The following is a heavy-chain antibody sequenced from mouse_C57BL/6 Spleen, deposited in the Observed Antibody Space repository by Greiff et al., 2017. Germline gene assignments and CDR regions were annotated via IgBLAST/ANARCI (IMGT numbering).Heavy chain of an antibody. V-gene: IGHV14-2*01. CDR1: GFNIKDYY. J-gene: IGHJ1*03. CDR3: ARDKATRYFDV. CDR2: IDPEDGET. Sequence: DVQLQEPGAELVKPGASVKLSCTASGFNIKDYYMHWVKQRTEQGLEWIGRIDPEDGETKYAPKFQGKATITADTSSNTASLQLSSLTSEDTAVYYCARDKATRYFDVWGTGTTVTVSS. D-gene: IGHD3-2*02.